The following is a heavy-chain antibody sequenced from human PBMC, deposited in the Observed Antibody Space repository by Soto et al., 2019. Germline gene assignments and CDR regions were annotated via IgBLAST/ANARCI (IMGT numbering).Heavy chain of an antibody. CDR3: ARNAAGSFYYYYYGMDV. Sequence: ASVKVSCKASGYTFINYGISWVRQAPGQGLEWMGWISAYNGNTNYAQKLQGRVTMTTDTSTSTAYMELRSLRSDDTAVYYCARNAAGSFYYYYYGMDVWGQGTTVTVSS. CDR1: GYTFINYG. V-gene: IGHV1-18*01. D-gene: IGHD2-15*01. J-gene: IGHJ6*02. CDR2: ISAYNGNT.